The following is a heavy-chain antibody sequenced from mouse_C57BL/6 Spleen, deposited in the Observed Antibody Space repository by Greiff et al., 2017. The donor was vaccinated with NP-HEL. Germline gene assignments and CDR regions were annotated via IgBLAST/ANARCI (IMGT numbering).Heavy chain of an antibody. Sequence: VHVKQSGTVLARPGASVKMSCKTSGYTFTSYWMHWVKQRPGQGLEWIGAIYPGNSDTSYNQKFKGKAKLTAVTSASTAYMELSSLTNEDSAVYYCTRPNYYGSSFWYFDVWGTGTTVTVSS. CDR1: GYTFTSYW. CDR3: TRPNYYGSSFWYFDV. J-gene: IGHJ1*03. CDR2: IYPGNSDT. V-gene: IGHV1-5*01. D-gene: IGHD1-1*01.